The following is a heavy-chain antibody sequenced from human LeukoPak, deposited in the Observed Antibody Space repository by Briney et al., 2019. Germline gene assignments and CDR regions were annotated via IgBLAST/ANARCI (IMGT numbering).Heavy chain of an antibody. V-gene: IGHV1-2*02. CDR1: GYTFTGYY. CDR2: INPNSGGT. J-gene: IGHJ3*02. Sequence: ASVKVSCKASGYTFTGYYMHWVRQPPGQGLEWMGWINPNSGGTNYAQKFQGRVTMTRDTSISTAYMELSRLRSDDTAVYYCARPGEYSGSYPDAFDIWGQGTMVTVSS. CDR3: ARPGEYSGSYPDAFDI. D-gene: IGHD1-26*01.